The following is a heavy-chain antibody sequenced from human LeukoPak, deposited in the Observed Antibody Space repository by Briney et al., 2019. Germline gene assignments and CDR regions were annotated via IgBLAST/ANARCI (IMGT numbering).Heavy chain of an antibody. V-gene: IGHV3-66*01. CDR2: IYSGGST. Sequence: GGSLRLSRAASGFTVSSNYMSWVRQAPGKGLEWVSVIYSGGSTYYADSVKGRFTISRDNSKNTLYLQMNSMRAEDTAVYYCARDTFGYSSSWYDYWGQGTLVTVSS. J-gene: IGHJ4*02. CDR3: ARDTFGYSSSWYDY. CDR1: GFTVSSNY. D-gene: IGHD6-13*01.